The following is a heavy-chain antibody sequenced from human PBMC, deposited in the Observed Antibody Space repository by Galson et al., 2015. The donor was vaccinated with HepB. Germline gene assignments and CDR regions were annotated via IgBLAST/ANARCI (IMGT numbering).Heavy chain of an antibody. D-gene: IGHD3-16*02. CDR3: ARESVMITFGGVIVRNFDY. V-gene: IGHV1-8*01. Sequence: SVKVSCKASGYTFTSYDINWVRQATGQGLEWMGWMNPNSGNTGYAQKFQGRVTMTRNTSISTAYMELSSLRSEDTAVYYCARESVMITFGGVIVRNFDYWGQGTLVTVSS. CDR1: GYTFTSYD. CDR2: MNPNSGNT. J-gene: IGHJ4*02.